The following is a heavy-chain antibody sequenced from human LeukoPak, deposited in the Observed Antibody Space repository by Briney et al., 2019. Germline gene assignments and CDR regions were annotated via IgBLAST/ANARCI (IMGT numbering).Heavy chain of an antibody. Sequence: ASVKVSCKASGYTFTGYYMHWVRQPPGQGLEWMGWINPNSGGTNYAQKFQGRVTMTRDTSISTAYMELSRLRSDDTAVYYCARDLSVGATSNWFDPWGQGTLVTVSS. CDR2: INPNSGGT. V-gene: IGHV1-2*02. D-gene: IGHD1-26*01. CDR3: ARDLSVGATSNWFDP. J-gene: IGHJ5*02. CDR1: GYTFTGYY.